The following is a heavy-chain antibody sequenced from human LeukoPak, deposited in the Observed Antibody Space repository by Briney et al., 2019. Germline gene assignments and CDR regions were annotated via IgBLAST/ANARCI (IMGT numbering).Heavy chain of an antibody. CDR3: ATMNTTTFDP. CDR1: GYTFTNYY. D-gene: IGHD1-1*01. CDR2: INPNSGDT. Sequence: ASVKVSCKASGYTFTNYYMHWVRQAPGQGLEWMGRINPNSGDTNYAQKFQGRVTMTRDTSFTTAYMELSRLRSDDTAMYYCATMNTTTFDPWGQGTLVTVSS. J-gene: IGHJ5*02. V-gene: IGHV1-2*06.